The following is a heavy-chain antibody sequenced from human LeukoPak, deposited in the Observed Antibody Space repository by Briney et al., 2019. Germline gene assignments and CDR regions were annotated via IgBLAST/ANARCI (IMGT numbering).Heavy chain of an antibody. CDR2: ISGSGGST. V-gene: IGHV3-23*01. CDR1: GFTFSSYA. J-gene: IGHJ4*02. Sequence: GGSLRLSCAASGFTFSSYAMSWVRQAPGKGLEWVSAISGSGGSTYYADSVKGRFTISRDNSKNTLYLQMNSLRAEDTALYYCAKGRGWSYGDYGGIDYWGQGTLVTVSS. D-gene: IGHD4-17*01. CDR3: AKGRGWSYGDYGGIDY.